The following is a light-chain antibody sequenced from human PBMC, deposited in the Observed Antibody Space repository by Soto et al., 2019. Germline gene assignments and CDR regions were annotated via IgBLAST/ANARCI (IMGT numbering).Light chain of an antibody. CDR3: PKYRF. CDR2: AAS. CDR1: QAITNY. V-gene: IGKV1-27*01. J-gene: IGKJ4*01. Sequence: DIQMTQSPSSLAASVGDRVVMTCRASQAITNYLAWYQHKPGKVPKLLIYAASTLQSVVPSRFIGSGSGTDFTLTSSSLQPEDVATYNGPKYRFFGGGTKVEIK.